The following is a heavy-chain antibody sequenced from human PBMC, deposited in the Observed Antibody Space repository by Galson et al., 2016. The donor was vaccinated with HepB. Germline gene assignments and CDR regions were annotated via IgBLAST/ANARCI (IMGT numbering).Heavy chain of an antibody. Sequence: SLRLSCAVSGFSFSSYWMHWVRQAPGKGLVWVSIIASDGSQTRYADSVKGRFTISRDNAKNTLHLQMNSLRAEEAAVYYCARDTSRKMDVWGQGTTVTVSS. CDR1: GFSFSSYW. J-gene: IGHJ6*02. CDR2: IASDGSQT. D-gene: IGHD3-3*01. V-gene: IGHV3-74*01. CDR3: ARDTSRKMDV.